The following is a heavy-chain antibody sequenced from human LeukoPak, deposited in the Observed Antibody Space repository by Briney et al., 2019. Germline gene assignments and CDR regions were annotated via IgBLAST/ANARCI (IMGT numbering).Heavy chain of an antibody. CDR1: GGTFNSYA. CDR2: ISPIFGTA. V-gene: IGHV1-69*01. D-gene: IGHD2-15*01. CDR3: AREQCPNGGSCFFDY. J-gene: IGHJ4*02. Sequence: ASVKVSCKASGGTFNSYAISWVRQAPGQGLEWMGGISPIFGTANYAQKFQGRVTITADESTSTAYMELSSLRSEDTAVYYCAREQCPNGGSCFFDYWGQGTLVTVSS.